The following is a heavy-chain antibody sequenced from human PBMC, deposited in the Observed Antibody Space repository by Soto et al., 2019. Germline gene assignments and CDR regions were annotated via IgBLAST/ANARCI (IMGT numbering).Heavy chain of an antibody. CDR1: GFTFTRHW. Sequence: GESLKISCKGSGFTFTRHWISWVRQMPGGGLEWMGKIDPSDSYTNYSPSFQGHVTISADKSINTAYLQWSGLQASDTAMYYCARSLAYCTGGTCYKGYGMVVWGQGTTVTVS. V-gene: IGHV5-10-1*01. CDR3: ARSLAYCTGGTCYKGYGMVV. J-gene: IGHJ6*02. D-gene: IGHD2-8*02. CDR2: IDPSDSYT.